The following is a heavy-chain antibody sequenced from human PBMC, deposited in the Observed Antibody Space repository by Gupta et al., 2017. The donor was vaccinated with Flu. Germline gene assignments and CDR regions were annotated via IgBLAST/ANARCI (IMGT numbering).Heavy chain of an antibody. J-gene: IGHJ5*02. Sequence: YWMGWVRQAPGKGVEWVANINKDGSEKYYVDSVKGRFTISRDNAKNSLYLQMNSLRAEDTAVYYCTREQSWGQGTLVTVSS. V-gene: IGHV3-7*01. CDR1: YW. CDR2: INKDGSEK. CDR3: TREQS. D-gene: IGHD6-19*01.